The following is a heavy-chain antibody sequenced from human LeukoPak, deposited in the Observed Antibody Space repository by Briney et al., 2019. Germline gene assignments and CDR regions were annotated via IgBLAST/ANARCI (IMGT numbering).Heavy chain of an antibody. J-gene: IGHJ6*03. D-gene: IGHD3-3*01. CDR2: IYYSGST. CDR3: ARGQYYDFWSGPVYYMDV. CDR1: GGSISSYY. V-gene: IGHV4-59*01. Sequence: SETLSLTCTVSGGSISSYYWSWIRQPPGKGLEWIGYIYYSGSTNYNPSLKSRVTISVDTSKNQFSLKLSSVTAADTAVYYCARGQYYDFWSGPVYYMDVWGKGTTVTVSS.